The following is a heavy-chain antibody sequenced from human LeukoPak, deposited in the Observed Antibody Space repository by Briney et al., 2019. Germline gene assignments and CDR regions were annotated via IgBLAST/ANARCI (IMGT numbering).Heavy chain of an antibody. J-gene: IGHJ3*02. Sequence: TSETLSLTCTVSGYSISSGYYWGWIRQPPGKGLEWIGSIYHSGSTYYNPSLKSRVTISVDTSKNQFSLKLSSVTAADTAVYYCARDREQWLVPDAFDIWGQGTMVTVSS. D-gene: IGHD6-19*01. CDR1: GYSISSGYY. V-gene: IGHV4-38-2*02. CDR3: ARDREQWLVPDAFDI. CDR2: IYHSGST.